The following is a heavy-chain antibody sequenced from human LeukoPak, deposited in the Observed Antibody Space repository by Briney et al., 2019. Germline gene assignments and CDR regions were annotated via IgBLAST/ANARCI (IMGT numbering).Heavy chain of an antibody. D-gene: IGHD3-10*01. CDR1: GFTFSSYA. CDR2: ISGSGGST. CDR3: AKVNLRVPGGGSGGTFDY. Sequence: GGSLRLSCAASGFTFSSYAMSWVRQAPGKGLEWVSAISGSGGSTYYADSVKGRFTISRDNSKNTLYLQMNSLRAEYTAVYYCAKVNLRVPGGGSGGTFDYWGQGTLVTVSS. J-gene: IGHJ4*02. V-gene: IGHV3-23*01.